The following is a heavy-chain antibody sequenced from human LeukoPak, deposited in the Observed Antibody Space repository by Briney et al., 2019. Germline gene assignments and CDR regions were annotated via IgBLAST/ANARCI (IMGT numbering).Heavy chain of an antibody. CDR2: IYPSDSDT. Sequence: GESLKISCKGSGYSFTSYWIGWVRQMPGKGLEWMGIIYPSDSDTRYSPSFQGQVTISADKSISTAYLQWSSLKASDTAMYYCARHDSSGWLYYYYGMDVWGQGTTVTVSS. D-gene: IGHD6-19*01. J-gene: IGHJ6*02. V-gene: IGHV5-51*01. CDR1: GYSFTSYW. CDR3: ARHDSSGWLYYYYGMDV.